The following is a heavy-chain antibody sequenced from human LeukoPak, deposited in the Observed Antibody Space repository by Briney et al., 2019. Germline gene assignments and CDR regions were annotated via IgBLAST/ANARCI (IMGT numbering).Heavy chain of an antibody. J-gene: IGHJ4*02. CDR1: GFTFSSYA. CDR2: ISYDGSNE. V-gene: IGHV3-30*04. Sequence: PGGSLRLSCAASGFTFSSYAMHWVRQAPGKGLEWVAIISYDGSNEYYADSVKGRFTISRDNSKNTLYLQMNSLRAADTAVYYCARGQLCPGDWGQGTLVTVSS. D-gene: IGHD2-2*01. CDR3: ARGQLCPGD.